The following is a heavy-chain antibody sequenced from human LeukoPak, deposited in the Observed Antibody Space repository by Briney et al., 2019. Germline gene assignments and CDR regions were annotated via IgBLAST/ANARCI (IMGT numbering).Heavy chain of an antibody. V-gene: IGHV1-69*13. J-gene: IGHJ6*03. D-gene: IGHD3-9*01. CDR1: GYTFTSNY. CDR2: IIPIFGTA. CDR3: ARAAISPKPYYMDV. Sequence: ASVKVSCKAFGYTFTSNYMHWVRQAPGQGLEWMGGIIPIFGTANYAQKFQGRVTITADESTSTAYMELSSLRSEDTAVYYCARAAISPKPYYMDVWGKGTTVTISS.